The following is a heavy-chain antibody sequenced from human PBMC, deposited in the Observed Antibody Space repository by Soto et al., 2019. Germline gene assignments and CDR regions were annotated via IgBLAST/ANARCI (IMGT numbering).Heavy chain of an antibody. CDR3: ARSIDP. CDR1: GGSISSSSYY. V-gene: IGHV4-61*05. J-gene: IGHJ5*02. Sequence: SETLSLTCTVSGGSISSSSYYWSWIRQPPGKGLEWIGYIYYSGSTNYNPSLKSRVTISVDTSKNQFSPKLSSVTAADTAVYYCARSIDPWGQGTLVTVSS. CDR2: IYYSGST.